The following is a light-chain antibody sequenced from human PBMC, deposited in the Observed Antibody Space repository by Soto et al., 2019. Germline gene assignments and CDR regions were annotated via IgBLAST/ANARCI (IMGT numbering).Light chain of an antibody. CDR3: QQYNSAPFT. J-gene: IGKJ3*01. CDR1: QGIANS. V-gene: IGKV1-27*01. Sequence: DIQMTQSPSFLSASVGDRVTITCRASQGIANSLAWYQQKPGRAPKLLIYAASTLQSGVPSRFSGSGSGTDFTLTISSLQPEDVATYHCQQYNSAPFTFGPGTRVNI. CDR2: AAS.